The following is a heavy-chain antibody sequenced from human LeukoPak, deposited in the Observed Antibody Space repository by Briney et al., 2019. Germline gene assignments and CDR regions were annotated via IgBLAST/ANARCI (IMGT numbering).Heavy chain of an antibody. D-gene: IGHD1-26*01. CDR3: AREGSYSLSENYYYMDV. CDR1: GFTFDDYG. Sequence: GGSLRLSCAASGFTFDDYGMSWVRQAPGKGLEWVSGINWNGGSTGYADSVKGRFTISRDNAKNSLYLQMNSLRAEDTALYYCAREGSYSLSENYYYMDVWGKGTTVTVSS. J-gene: IGHJ6*03. CDR2: INWNGGST. V-gene: IGHV3-20*04.